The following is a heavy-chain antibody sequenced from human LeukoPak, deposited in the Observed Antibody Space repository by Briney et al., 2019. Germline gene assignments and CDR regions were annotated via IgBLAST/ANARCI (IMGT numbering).Heavy chain of an antibody. CDR1: GGSFSGYY. V-gene: IGHV4-34*01. CDR2: INHSGST. D-gene: IGHD6-13*01. J-gene: IGHJ4*02. CDR3: ARGLAAAGPLDY. Sequence: SETLPLTCAVYGGSFSGYYWSWIRQPPGKGLEWIGEINHSGSTNYNPSLKSRVTISVDTSKNQFSLKLSSVTAADTAVYYCARGLAAAGPLDYWGQGTLVTVSS.